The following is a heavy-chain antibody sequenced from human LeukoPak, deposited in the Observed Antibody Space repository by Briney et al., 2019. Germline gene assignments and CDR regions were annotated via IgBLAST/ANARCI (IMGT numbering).Heavy chain of an antibody. D-gene: IGHD5-24*01. V-gene: IGHV3-74*01. CDR2: VDADGSTT. J-gene: IGHJ5*02. CDR3: ARGFDGYPFGWWFDP. Sequence: PGGSLRLSCVVSGFTFTTYWMHWVRPAPGKGLVWVSRVDADGSTTIYADSVKGRFTISRDNGINTVYLQMNSLRAEDTAVYYCARGFDGYPFGWWFDPWGQGTLVTVSS. CDR1: GFTFTTYW.